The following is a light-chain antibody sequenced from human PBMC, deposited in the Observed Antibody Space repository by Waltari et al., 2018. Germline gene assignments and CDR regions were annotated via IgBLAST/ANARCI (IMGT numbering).Light chain of an antibody. Sequence: HSALTQPASVSGSPGQSTTISCTGTSSDIGNYNYVSWYQQHPGKAPKLMIFDCSNRPSGVSDRFSGSKSGNTASLTISGLQAEDEADYYCSSYISSDTLELFGGGTSLTVL. CDR3: SSYISSDTLEL. J-gene: IGLJ2*01. CDR1: SSDIGNYNY. V-gene: IGLV2-14*03. CDR2: DCS.